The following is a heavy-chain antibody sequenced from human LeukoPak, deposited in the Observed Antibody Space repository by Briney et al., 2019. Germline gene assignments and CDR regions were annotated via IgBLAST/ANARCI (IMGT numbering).Heavy chain of an antibody. CDR2: INSDGSKT. J-gene: IGHJ4*02. V-gene: IGHV3-74*01. CDR3: AKAASGNWNDVSDY. CDR1: GFSFSSYW. Sequence: GGSLRLSCAASGFSFSSYWMHWVRQAPGKGLVWVSSINSDGSKTTYADSVKGRFTISRDNSKNTLYLQMNSLRAEDTAVYYCAKAASGNWNDVSDYWGQGTLVTVSS. D-gene: IGHD1-20*01.